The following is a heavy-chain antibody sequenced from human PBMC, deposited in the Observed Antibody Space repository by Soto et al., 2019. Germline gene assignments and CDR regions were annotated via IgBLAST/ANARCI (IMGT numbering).Heavy chain of an antibody. CDR1: GGSIRSGDYY. CDR3: ARGRYNYYDAGSFLNRFDP. V-gene: IGHV4-30-4*01. Sequence: QVQLQESGLGLVKPSQTLSLSCTVSGGSIRSGDYYWSWIRQPPGKGLEWIGSIFYSGTTYYNPSLQSRVTISVDTSKNRFSLKLSSVTASDTAMYFCARGRYNYYDAGSFLNRFDPWGQGTLVSVS. D-gene: IGHD3-10*01. J-gene: IGHJ5*02. CDR2: IFYSGTT.